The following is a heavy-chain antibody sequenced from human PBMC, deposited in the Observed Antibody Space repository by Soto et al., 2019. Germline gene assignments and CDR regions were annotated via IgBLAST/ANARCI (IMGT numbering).Heavy chain of an antibody. CDR3: AKIRTVAGHGYYFDY. D-gene: IGHD6-19*01. Sequence: EVQLLESGGGLVQPGGSLRLSCTASGFTFSSYAMSWVRQAPGKGLEWVSAISGSGGSTYYADSVKGRFTISRDNSKNTLYLQMNSLRAEDTAVYYCAKIRTVAGHGYYFDYWGQGTLVTVSS. J-gene: IGHJ4*02. CDR1: GFTFSSYA. V-gene: IGHV3-23*01. CDR2: ISGSGGST.